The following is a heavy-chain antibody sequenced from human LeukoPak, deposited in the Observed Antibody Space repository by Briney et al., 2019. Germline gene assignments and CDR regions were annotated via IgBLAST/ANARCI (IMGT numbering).Heavy chain of an antibody. V-gene: IGHV3-7*01. CDR2: INQDGSEK. D-gene: IGHD6-6*01. Sequence: GGSLRLSCAASGFTFSNYWMSWVRQAPGKRLEWVANINQDGSEKYYVDSVKGRFIISRDNARNSLFLQMNILTAEDTAIYYCVREGAYSTSSPAGYWGQGTLVSVSS. CDR1: GFTFSNYW. CDR3: VREGAYSTSSPAGY. J-gene: IGHJ4*02.